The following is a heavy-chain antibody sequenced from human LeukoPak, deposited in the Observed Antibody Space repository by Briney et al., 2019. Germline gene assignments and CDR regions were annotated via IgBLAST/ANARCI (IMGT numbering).Heavy chain of an antibody. D-gene: IGHD6-19*01. Sequence: GSLRLSCAASGFTFSSYAMHWIRQPPGKGLEWIGEINHSGSTNYNPSLKSRVTISVDTSKNQFSLKLSSVTAADTAVYYCARFGGQWLAKNLNPSPFDYWGQGTLVTVSS. CDR3: ARFGGQWLAKNLNPSPFDY. CDR1: GFTFSSYA. J-gene: IGHJ4*02. V-gene: IGHV4-34*01. CDR2: INHSGST.